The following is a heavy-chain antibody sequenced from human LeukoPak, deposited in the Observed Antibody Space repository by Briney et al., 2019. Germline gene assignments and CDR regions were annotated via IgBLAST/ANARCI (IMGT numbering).Heavy chain of an antibody. D-gene: IGHD4-17*01. CDR1: GFTFSSYA. J-gene: IGHJ4*02. Sequence: GGSLRLSCAASGFTFSSYAMSWVRQAPGKGLEWVSYISDSSGTIYYADSVKGRFTISRDNAKNSLYLQMNSLRAEDTAVYYCARGPYGDYVDALDYWGQGTLVTVSS. CDR3: ARGPYGDYVDALDY. V-gene: IGHV3-48*01. CDR2: ISDSSGTI.